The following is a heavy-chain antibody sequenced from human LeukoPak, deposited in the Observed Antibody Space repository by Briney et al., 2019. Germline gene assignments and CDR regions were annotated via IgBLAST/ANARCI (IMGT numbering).Heavy chain of an antibody. CDR2: IKPNSGGT. CDR1: GYTLTSYY. D-gene: IGHD3-3*01. Sequence: ASVKVSCKTSGYTLTSYYMHWVRQAPGQGLEWMGWIKPNSGGTNYAQKFQGRVTMTRDTSISTAYMELSRLRSDDTAVYYCARGSEVLRFLEWLSVDPWGQGTLVTVSS. V-gene: IGHV1-2*02. J-gene: IGHJ5*02. CDR3: ARGSEVLRFLEWLSVDP.